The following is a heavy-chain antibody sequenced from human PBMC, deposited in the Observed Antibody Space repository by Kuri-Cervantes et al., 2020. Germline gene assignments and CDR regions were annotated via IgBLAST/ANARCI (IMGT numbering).Heavy chain of an antibody. CDR1: GGSISSGGYY. V-gene: IGHV4-61*08. CDR2: INHSGST. J-gene: IGHJ5*02. Sequence: GSLRLSCTVSGGSISSGGYYWSWIRQPPGKGLEWIGEINHSGSTNYNPSLKSRVTISVDTSKNQFSLKLSSVTAADTAVYYCARSGTQGYCSGGSCYVSGWFDPWGQGTLVTVSS. CDR3: ARSGTQGYCSGGSCYVSGWFDP. D-gene: IGHD2-15*01.